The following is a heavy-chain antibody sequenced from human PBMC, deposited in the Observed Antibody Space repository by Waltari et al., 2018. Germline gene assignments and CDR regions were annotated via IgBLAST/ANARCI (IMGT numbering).Heavy chain of an antibody. CDR2: VDNTGSP. CDR1: DDSINTGPFY. CDR3: AISSSGGNYFDY. J-gene: IGHJ4*02. D-gene: IGHD6-6*01. Sequence: QVHLQESGPGLVKPSQTLSLTCPTSDDSINTGPFYFTWIRQYPGKGLEWIGYVDNTGSPSYNPSLRSRFSISVDTSRRHFSLKLMSVTAADTASYFCAISSSGGNYFDYWGRGTLVTVSS. V-gene: IGHV4-31*03.